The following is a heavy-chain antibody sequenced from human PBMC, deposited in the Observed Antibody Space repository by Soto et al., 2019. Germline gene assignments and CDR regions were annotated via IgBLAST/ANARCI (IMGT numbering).Heavy chain of an antibody. Sequence: QLQLQESGPGLVKPSETLSLTCTVSGGSISSSSYYWGWIRQPPGKGLEWIGSIYYSGSTYYNPSLKSRVTISVDTSKNQFSLKLSSVTAADTAVYYCARLSVVRGMLGIDYWGQGTLVTVSS. CDR2: IYYSGST. CDR1: GGSISSSSYY. CDR3: ARLSVVRGMLGIDY. D-gene: IGHD3-10*01. V-gene: IGHV4-39*01. J-gene: IGHJ4*02.